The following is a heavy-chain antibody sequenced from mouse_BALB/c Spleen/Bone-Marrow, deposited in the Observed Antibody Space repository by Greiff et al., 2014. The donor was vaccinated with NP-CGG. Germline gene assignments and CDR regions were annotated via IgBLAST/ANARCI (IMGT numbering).Heavy chain of an antibody. CDR3: ARDRRYDLAWFAY. Sequence: DVMLVESGGGLVQPGGSLRLSCATSGFTFTDYYMSWVRQPPGKALEWLGFIRNKANGYTTEYSASVKGRFTISRDNSQSILYLQMSTLRAEDSATYYCARDRRYDLAWFAYWGQGTLVTVSA. V-gene: IGHV7-3*02. D-gene: IGHD2-14*01. CDR1: GFTFTDYY. CDR2: IRNKANGYTT. J-gene: IGHJ3*01.